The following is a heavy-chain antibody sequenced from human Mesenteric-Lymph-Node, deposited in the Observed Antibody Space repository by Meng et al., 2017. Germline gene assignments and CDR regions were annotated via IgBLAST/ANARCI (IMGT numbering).Heavy chain of an antibody. CDR2: IYHSGST. J-gene: IGHJ4*02. CDR3: ARRRGGSGRDC. V-gene: IGHV4-39*01. Sequence: QPQEADPGAVKPSETLALTCLVSGGSISSNGYYWDWVRQPPGKGLEWIGAIYHSGSTSYNPSLQSRVTMFVDTSKNQFSLMLTSVTATDTAVYYCARRRGGSGRDCWGQGTLVTVSS. D-gene: IGHD3-10*01. CDR1: GGSISSNGYY.